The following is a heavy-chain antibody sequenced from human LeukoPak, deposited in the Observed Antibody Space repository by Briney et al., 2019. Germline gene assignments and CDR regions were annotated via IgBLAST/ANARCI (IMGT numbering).Heavy chain of an antibody. J-gene: IGHJ3*02. CDR3: ANGLVITDDAFDI. V-gene: IGHV3-23*01. CDR1: GFTFSSYG. CDR2: ISGSGGST. Sequence: PGGTLRLSCAASGFTFSSYGMSWVRQAPGKGLEWVSAISGSGGSTYYADSVKGRFTISRDNSKNTLYLQMNSLRAEDTAVYYCANGLVITDDAFDIWGQGTMVTVSS. D-gene: IGHD3-22*01.